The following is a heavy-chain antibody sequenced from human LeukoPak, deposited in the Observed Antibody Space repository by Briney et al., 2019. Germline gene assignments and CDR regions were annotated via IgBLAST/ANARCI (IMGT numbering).Heavy chain of an antibody. CDR1: GFTFDDYA. Sequence: PGRSLRLSCAASGFTFDDYAMHWVRQAPGKGLEWVAGISWNSGSIAYADSVKGRFTISRDNAKNSLFLQMNSLRAEDTAVYYCARDPITIFGVVKGGEWGQGTLVTV. CDR2: ISWNSGSI. V-gene: IGHV3-9*01. D-gene: IGHD3-3*01. J-gene: IGHJ4*02. CDR3: ARDPITIFGVVKGGE.